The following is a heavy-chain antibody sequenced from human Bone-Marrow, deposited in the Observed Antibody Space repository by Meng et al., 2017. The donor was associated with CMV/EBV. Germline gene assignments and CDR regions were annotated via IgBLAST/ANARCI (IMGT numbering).Heavy chain of an antibody. D-gene: IGHD5-18*01. V-gene: IGHV4-39*07. J-gene: IGHJ4*02. CDR1: GGSISSSSYY. CDR2: IYHSGST. Sequence: SETLSLTCTVSGGSISSSSYYWGWIRQPPGKGLEWIGSIYHSGSTYYNPALKSRVTISVDTSKNQFSLKLSSVTAADTAVYYCARADTAMVIGYWGQGTLVTVSS. CDR3: ARADTAMVIGY.